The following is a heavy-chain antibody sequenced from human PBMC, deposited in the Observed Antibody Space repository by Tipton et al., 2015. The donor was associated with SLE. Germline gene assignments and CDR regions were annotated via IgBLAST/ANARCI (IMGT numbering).Heavy chain of an antibody. Sequence: TLSLTCNVSGYSINGGYSWGWIRQPPGKGLEWIGRIYHSGSTYYSPSLKNRVTISIDRSKNQFSLNLSSVTAADTAVYFCARDPTGDKGYWGQGTLVTVSS. CDR1: GYSINGGYS. J-gene: IGHJ4*02. V-gene: IGHV4-38-2*02. CDR3: ARDPTGDKGY. CDR2: IYHSGST. D-gene: IGHD7-27*01.